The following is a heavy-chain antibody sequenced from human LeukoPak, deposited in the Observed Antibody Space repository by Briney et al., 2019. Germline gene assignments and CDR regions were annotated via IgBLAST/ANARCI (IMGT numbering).Heavy chain of an antibody. CDR3: ARDMTTVYDWFDP. Sequence: PSETLSLTCAVYGGSFSGYYWSWIRQPPGKGLEWIGEINHSGSTNYNPSLKSRVTISVDTSKNQFSLKLSSVTAADTAVYYCARDMTTVYDWFDPWGQGTLVTVSS. J-gene: IGHJ5*02. D-gene: IGHD4-17*01. CDR1: GGSFSGYY. CDR2: INHSGST. V-gene: IGHV4-34*01.